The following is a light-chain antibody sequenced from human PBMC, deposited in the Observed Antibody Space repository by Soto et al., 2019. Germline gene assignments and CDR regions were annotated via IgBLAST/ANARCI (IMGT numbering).Light chain of an antibody. CDR1: SSDVGGYKY. V-gene: IGLV2-14*01. Sequence: QSVLTQPASVSGSPGQSITISCTGTSSDVGGYKYVSWYQQHPDKAPKLMLYEVSNRPSGISNRFSGSKSGNTASLTISGLQAEDEADYYCSSYSSSSTLYVFGTGTKLTVL. CDR2: EVS. J-gene: IGLJ1*01. CDR3: SSYSSSSTLYV.